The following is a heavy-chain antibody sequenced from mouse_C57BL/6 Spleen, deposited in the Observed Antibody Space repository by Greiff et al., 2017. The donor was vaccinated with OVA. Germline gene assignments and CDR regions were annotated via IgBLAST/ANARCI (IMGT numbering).Heavy chain of an antibody. CDR2: ISDGGSYT. CDR3: ARDPLITTVVPYWYFDV. J-gene: IGHJ1*03. D-gene: IGHD1-1*01. V-gene: IGHV5-4*01. Sequence: DVMLVESGGGLVKPGGSLKLSCAASGFTFSSYAMSWVRQTPEKRLEWVATISDGGSYTYYPDNVKGRFTISRDNAKNNLYLQMSHLKSEDTAMYYCARDPLITTVVPYWYFDVWGTGTTVTVSS. CDR1: GFTFSSYA.